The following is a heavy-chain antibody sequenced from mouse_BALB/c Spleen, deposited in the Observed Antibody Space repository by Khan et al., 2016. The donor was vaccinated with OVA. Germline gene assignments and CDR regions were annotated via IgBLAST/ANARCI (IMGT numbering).Heavy chain of an antibody. D-gene: IGHD2-4*01. J-gene: IGHJ1*01. CDR3: TRSMITTWYFDV. Sequence: EVELVESGGGLVQPGGSRKLSCAASGFTFSSFGMHWVRQAPEKGLEWVAYISLGSATIYYADTVKGRFTISRDNPKNTLFLQMTSLSSEDTGMDYCTRSMITTWYFDVWGAGTTVTVSS. V-gene: IGHV5-17*02. CDR1: GFTFSSFG. CDR2: ISLGSATI.